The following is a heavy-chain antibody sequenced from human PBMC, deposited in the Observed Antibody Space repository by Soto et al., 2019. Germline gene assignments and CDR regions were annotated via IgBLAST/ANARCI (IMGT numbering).Heavy chain of an antibody. CDR3: ARDIGEMSAV. J-gene: IGHJ4*02. V-gene: IGHV3-21*06. D-gene: IGHD3-10*01. CDR1: GFTFSSST. Sequence: LRLSCTGSGFTFSSSTMTWVRQGPGKGLEWVSSISSSSSYIYFADSLKGRFTISRDNAKNSLYLQMNSLRAEDTAVYYCARDIGEMSAVWGQGTQVTISS. CDR2: ISSSSSYI.